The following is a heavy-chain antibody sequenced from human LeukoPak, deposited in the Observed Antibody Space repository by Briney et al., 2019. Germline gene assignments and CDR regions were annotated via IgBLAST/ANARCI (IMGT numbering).Heavy chain of an antibody. CDR2: ISSSGSTI. D-gene: IGHD3-10*01. CDR3: ARATVGGGLHYYFDY. CDR1: GFTFSSYE. Sequence: PGGSLTLSCAASGFTFSSYEMNWVRQAPGKGLEWVSYISSSGSTIYYADSVKGRFTISRDNAKNSLYLQMNSLRAEDTAVYYCARATVGGGLHYYFDYWGQGTLVTVSS. J-gene: IGHJ4*02. V-gene: IGHV3-48*03.